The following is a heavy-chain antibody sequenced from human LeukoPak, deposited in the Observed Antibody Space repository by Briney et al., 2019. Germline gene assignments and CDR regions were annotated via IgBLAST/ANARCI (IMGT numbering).Heavy chain of an antibody. V-gene: IGHV4-31*03. D-gene: IGHD3-22*01. CDR1: GGSISSGGNY. CDR2: ISYSGRT. J-gene: IGHJ4*02. CDR3: ARSDTGNYYDSSGYYYVAPYYFDY. Sequence: SETLSLTCTVSGGSISSGGNYWSWIRQHPGKGLEWIGYISYSGRTSYNSSLQSRVTISVDTAKNQFSLKLSSVTAADTAVYHCARSDTGNYYDSSGYYYVAPYYFDYWGQGTLVTVSS.